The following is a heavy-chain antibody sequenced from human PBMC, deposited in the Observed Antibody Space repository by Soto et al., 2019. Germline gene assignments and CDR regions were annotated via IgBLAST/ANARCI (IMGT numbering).Heavy chain of an antibody. CDR1: GGSINTYY. CDR2: IYSTGST. Sequence: QVQLQESGPGLVKPSETLSLTCAVSGGSINTYYWSWIRQPPGKGLEWIGYIYSTGSTNNNPSLKSRVTLSVDTSKNQFSLKLSSLTTADTAMYYCARMSPRFQPHYFDYWGQGTLVTVSS. D-gene: IGHD3-10*01. V-gene: IGHV4-59*01. J-gene: IGHJ4*02. CDR3: ARMSPRFQPHYFDY.